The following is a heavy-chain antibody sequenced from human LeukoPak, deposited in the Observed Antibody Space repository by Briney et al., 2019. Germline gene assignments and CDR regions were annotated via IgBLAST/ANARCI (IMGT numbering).Heavy chain of an antibody. CDR2: ISSSSSYI. CDR1: GFTFSSYS. Sequence: NSGVSLRLSCAAPGFTFSSYSMNWVRQAPGKGLEWVSSISSSSSYIYYADSVKGRFTISRDNAKNSLYLQMNSLRAEDTAVYYCARDGSSTSCYPLCWFDPWGQGTLVTVSS. V-gene: IGHV3-21*01. D-gene: IGHD2-2*01. CDR3: ARDGSSTSCYPLCWFDP. J-gene: IGHJ5*02.